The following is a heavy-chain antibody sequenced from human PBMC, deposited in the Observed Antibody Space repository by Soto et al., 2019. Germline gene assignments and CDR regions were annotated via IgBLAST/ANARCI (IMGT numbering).Heavy chain of an antibody. Sequence: QVQLVQSGAEVKKPGASVKVSCKASGYTFTSYGISWVRQAPGQGLEWMGWISAYNGNTKYAQKLQGRVTMTTDTSTSTANMELRSLRSEDTAVYYCARVLAVALIDYWGQATLVTVSS. J-gene: IGHJ4*02. CDR2: ISAYNGNT. CDR1: GYTFTSYG. V-gene: IGHV1-18*01. D-gene: IGHD6-19*01. CDR3: ARVLAVALIDY.